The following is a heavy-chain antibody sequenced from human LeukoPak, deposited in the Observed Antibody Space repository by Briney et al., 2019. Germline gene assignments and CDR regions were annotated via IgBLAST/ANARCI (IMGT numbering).Heavy chain of an antibody. CDR1: GGSISSSSYY. V-gene: IGHV4-39*01. CDR2: IYYSGTT. Sequence: PSETLSLTCTISGGSISSSSYYWGWIRQPPEKGLEWIGSIYYSGTTYYNPSLKSRVTISVDTSKNQFSLKLSSVTAADAAVYYCARLGLGSSRDYWGQGTLVTVSS. CDR3: ARLGLGSSRDY. J-gene: IGHJ4*02. D-gene: IGHD6-6*01.